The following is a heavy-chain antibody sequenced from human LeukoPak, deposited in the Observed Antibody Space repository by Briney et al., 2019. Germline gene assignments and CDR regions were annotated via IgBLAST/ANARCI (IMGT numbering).Heavy chain of an antibody. J-gene: IGHJ4*02. D-gene: IGHD5-24*01. CDR2: INHSGST. CDR1: GGSFSGYY. Sequence: SETPSLTCAVYGGSFSGYYWSWIRQPPGKGLEWIGEINHSGSTNYNPSLKSRVTISVDTSKNQFSLKLSSVTAADTAVYYCARVGRWLQTGDYWGQGTLVTVSS. V-gene: IGHV4-34*01. CDR3: ARVGRWLQTGDY.